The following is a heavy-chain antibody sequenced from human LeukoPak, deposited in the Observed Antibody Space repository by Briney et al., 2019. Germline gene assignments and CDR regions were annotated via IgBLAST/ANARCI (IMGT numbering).Heavy chain of an antibody. CDR1: GFTFSNYN. V-gene: IGHV3-21*01. CDR3: AKDRRRDDILTGSFSD. J-gene: IGHJ4*02. D-gene: IGHD3-9*01. Sequence: GGSLRLSCAGSGFTFSNYNMNWVRQAPGKGLEWVSSISSSSSYIYYADFVKGRFTISRDNSKNTLYLQMNSLRAEDTAVYKCAKDRRRDDILTGSFSDWGQGTLVTVSS. CDR2: ISSSSSYI.